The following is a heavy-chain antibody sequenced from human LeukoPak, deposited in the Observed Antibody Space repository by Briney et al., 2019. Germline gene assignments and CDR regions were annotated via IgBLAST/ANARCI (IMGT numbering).Heavy chain of an antibody. CDR1: GFTFSSYS. J-gene: IGHJ4*02. CDR3: ARDGSGRVPEMSAPDY. V-gene: IGHV3-48*01. D-gene: IGHD3-10*01. Sequence: GGSLRLSCAASGFTFSSYSMIWVRQAPGKGLEWVSYIRSSSGTIYYADSVKGRFTISRDNAKNSLYLQMNSLRAEDTAVYYCARDGSGRVPEMSAPDYWGQGTLVTVSS. CDR2: IRSSSGTI.